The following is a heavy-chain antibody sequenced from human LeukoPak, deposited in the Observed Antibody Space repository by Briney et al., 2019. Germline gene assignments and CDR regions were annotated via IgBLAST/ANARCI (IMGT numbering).Heavy chain of an antibody. D-gene: IGHD6-19*01. J-gene: IGHJ3*02. V-gene: IGHV3-7*01. Sequence: GGSLRLSCAASGFTFSSYWMSWVRQAPGKGREWVANIKQDGSEKYYVDSVKGRFTISRDNAKNSLYLQMNSLRAEDTAVYYCARSKQWLVHDAFDIWGQGTMVTVSS. CDR2: IKQDGSEK. CDR3: ARSKQWLVHDAFDI. CDR1: GFTFSSYW.